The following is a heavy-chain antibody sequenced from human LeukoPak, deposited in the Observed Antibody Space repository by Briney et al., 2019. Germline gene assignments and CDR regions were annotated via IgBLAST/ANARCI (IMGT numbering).Heavy chain of an antibody. Sequence: PGGSLRLSCAASGFTFSSYAMSWVRQAPGKGLEWVSAISGSGNTIYYADSVKGRFTISRDNSKNTLYLQMNSLGAEDTAVYYCAMGVSVAGTRRSFDYWGQGTLVTVSS. CDR3: AMGVSVAGTRRSFDY. CDR2: ISGSGNTI. CDR1: GFTFSSYA. J-gene: IGHJ4*02. D-gene: IGHD6-19*01. V-gene: IGHV3-23*01.